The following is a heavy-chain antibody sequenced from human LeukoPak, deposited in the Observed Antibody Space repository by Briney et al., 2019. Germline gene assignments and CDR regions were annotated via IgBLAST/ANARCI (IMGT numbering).Heavy chain of an antibody. CDR1: GGSISSYY. D-gene: IGHD3-22*01. CDR2: IYYSGST. Sequence: SETLSLTCTGSGGSISSYYWSWIRQPPGKGLEWIGYIYYSGSTNHNPSLKSRVTISVDTSKNQFSLKLSSVTAADTAVYYCAREGNSSGYLVYWGQGTLVTVSS. V-gene: IGHV4-59*01. CDR3: AREGNSSGYLVY. J-gene: IGHJ4*02.